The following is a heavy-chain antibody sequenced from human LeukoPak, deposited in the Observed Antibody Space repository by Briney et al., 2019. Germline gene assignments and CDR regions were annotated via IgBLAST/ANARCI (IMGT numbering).Heavy chain of an antibody. CDR2: INHSGST. D-gene: IGHD6-13*01. V-gene: IGHV4-34*01. J-gene: IGHJ5*02. CDR1: GGSFSGYY. CDR3: ARGYSSSWFDP. Sequence: SETLSLTCAVYGGSFSGYYWSWIRQPPGKGLEWIGEINHSGSTNYNPSLKSRVTISVDTSKNQFSLKLSSVTAADTAVYYCARGYSSSWFDPRGQGTLVTVSS.